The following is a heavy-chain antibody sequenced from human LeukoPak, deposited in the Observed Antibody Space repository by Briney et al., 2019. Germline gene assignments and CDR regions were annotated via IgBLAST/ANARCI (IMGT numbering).Heavy chain of an antibody. V-gene: IGHV3-23*01. J-gene: IGHJ4*02. CDR2: ISGSGGST. Sequence: PGGSLRLSCAASGFTFSSYAMSWVRQAPGKGLEWVSAISGSGGSTYYADSVKGRFTISRDNSKNTLYLQMNSLRAEDTAVYYCAKEGTVKGGDYLHQFDYWGQGTLVTVSS. D-gene: IGHD4-17*01. CDR1: GFTFSSYA. CDR3: AKEGTVKGGDYLHQFDY.